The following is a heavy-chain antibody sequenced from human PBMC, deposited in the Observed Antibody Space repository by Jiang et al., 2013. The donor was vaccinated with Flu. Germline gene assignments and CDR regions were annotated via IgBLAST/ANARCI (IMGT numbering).Heavy chain of an antibody. D-gene: IGHD6-13*01. CDR1: GDSISSPVNF. CDR3: ARHFSSSWFDY. V-gene: IGHV4-39*01. J-gene: IGHJ4*02. CDR2: IFYTGRT. Sequence: GPGLVKPSETLSLMCTVSGDSISSPVNFWGWIRQPPGKGLEWIGSIFYTGRTHYNPSLRSRVTISVDTSRNQFSLRLSSVTAADTAVYYCARHFSSSWFDYWGPGTLVAVSS.